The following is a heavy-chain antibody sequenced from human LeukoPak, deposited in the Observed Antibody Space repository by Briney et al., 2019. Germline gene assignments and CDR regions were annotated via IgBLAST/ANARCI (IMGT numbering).Heavy chain of an antibody. CDR3: ARVYDPQLAQYSFDY. D-gene: IGHD6-6*01. CDR1: GYTFTGYY. Sequence: GASVKVSCKASGYTFTGYYMHWVRQAPGQGLEWMGWINPNSGGTSYAQKFQGRVTMTRDTSISTAYMELSRLRSDDTAVYYCARVYDPQLAQYSFDYWGQGTLVTVSS. V-gene: IGHV1-2*02. CDR2: INPNSGGT. J-gene: IGHJ4*02.